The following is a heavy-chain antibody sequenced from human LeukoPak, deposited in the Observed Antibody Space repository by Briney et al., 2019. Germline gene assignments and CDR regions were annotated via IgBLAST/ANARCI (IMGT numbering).Heavy chain of an antibody. Sequence: GSLRLSCVVSGFTFSSYNMKWVRQAPGMGLEWVSYISGSSSTIYYADSVKGRFTISRDNAKNSLYLQMNSLRAEDTAVYYCARTKYYDPFDPWGQGTLVTVSS. CDR3: ARTKYYDPFDP. CDR2: ISGSSSTI. D-gene: IGHD3-22*01. CDR1: GFTFSSYN. V-gene: IGHV3-48*04. J-gene: IGHJ5*02.